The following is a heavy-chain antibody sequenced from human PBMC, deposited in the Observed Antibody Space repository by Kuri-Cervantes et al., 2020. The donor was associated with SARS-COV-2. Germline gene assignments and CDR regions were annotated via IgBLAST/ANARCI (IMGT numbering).Heavy chain of an antibody. CDR1: GFSVSSNF. Sequence: GESLKISCAAAGFSVSSNFMSRVRQAPGKGLEWVSIIYSSGTTYYADSVKGRFTISRDKSKNTLYLHMNSLRAEDTAVYHCARHPKTIPQYHFDYWGQGTLVTSPQ. CDR2: IYSSGTT. CDR3: ARHPKTIPQYHFDY. D-gene: IGHD2/OR15-2a*01. J-gene: IGHJ4*02. V-gene: IGHV3-53*01.